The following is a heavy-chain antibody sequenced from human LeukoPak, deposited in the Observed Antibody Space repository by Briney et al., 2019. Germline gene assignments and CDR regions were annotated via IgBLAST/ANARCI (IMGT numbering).Heavy chain of an antibody. CDR3: ASGDPGIDY. V-gene: IGHV3-66*01. J-gene: IGHJ4*02. D-gene: IGHD4-17*01. CDR1: GFTFSNAW. Sequence: GGSLRLSCAASGFTFSNAWMSWVRQAPGKGLEWVSVLYSGGNTYHADSVKGRFTISRDNSKNTLYLQMNSLRAEDTAVYYCASGDPGIDYWGRGTLVTVSS. CDR2: LYSGGNT.